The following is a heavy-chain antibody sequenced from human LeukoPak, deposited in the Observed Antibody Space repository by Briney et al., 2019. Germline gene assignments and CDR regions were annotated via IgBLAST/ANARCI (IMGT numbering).Heavy chain of an antibody. CDR1: GYTFTSYG. V-gene: IGHV1-18*01. CDR2: ISTYNGNT. CDR3: ARDLYYYGSGSYYFRDYYYYGMDV. Sequence: ASVKVSCKASGYTFTSYGISWVREAPGQGLEWMGWISTYNGNTNYAQKFQGRVTMTTDTSTSTAYMELSSLRSEDTAVYYCARDLYYYGSGSYYFRDYYYYGMDVWGQGTTVTVSS. J-gene: IGHJ6*02. D-gene: IGHD3-10*01.